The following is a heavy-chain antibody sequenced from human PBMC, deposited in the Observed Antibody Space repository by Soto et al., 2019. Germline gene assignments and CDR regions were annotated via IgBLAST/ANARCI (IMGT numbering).Heavy chain of an antibody. J-gene: IGHJ4*02. CDR1: GSTLSVSE. CDR3: AINDILTGYYVVY. D-gene: IGHD3-9*01. V-gene: IGHV3-73*01. Sequence: EVQLVESGGGLVQPGGSLKLSCAASGSTLSVSEMHWVRQSSGKGPEWIGRIRDRPNNYATVYGASVKGRFTISRDDSKNMAFLQMSSLRTEDTALYYCAINDILTGYYVVYWGQGTVVTVSS. CDR2: IRDRPNNYAT.